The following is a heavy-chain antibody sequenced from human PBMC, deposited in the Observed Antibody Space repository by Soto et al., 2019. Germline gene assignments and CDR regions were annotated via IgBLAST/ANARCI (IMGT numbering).Heavy chain of an antibody. Sequence: TSETLSLTCTVSGGSISSYYWSWIRQPPGKGLEWIGYIYYSGSTNYNPSLKSRVTISVDTSKNQFSLKLSSVTAADTAVYYCARHSRDYFFDYWGQGTLVTVSS. J-gene: IGHJ4*02. CDR1: GGSISSYY. CDR2: IYYSGST. CDR3: ARHSRDYFFDY. V-gene: IGHV4-59*08.